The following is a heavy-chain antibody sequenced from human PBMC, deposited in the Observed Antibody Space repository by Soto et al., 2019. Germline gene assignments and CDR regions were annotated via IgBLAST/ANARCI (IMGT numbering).Heavy chain of an antibody. J-gene: IGHJ4*02. CDR2: ISVHNGNT. CDR1: GYIFTRYG. CDR3: AREDYGSLAFDY. D-gene: IGHD4-17*01. V-gene: IGHV1-18*01. Sequence: ASVKVSFKASGYIFTRYGISWVRQAPGQGLEWMGWISVHNGNTNYPQKVQGRVTMTTDTSTSTAYMELRSLRSDDTAVYYCAREDYGSLAFDYWGQRTLVTVSS.